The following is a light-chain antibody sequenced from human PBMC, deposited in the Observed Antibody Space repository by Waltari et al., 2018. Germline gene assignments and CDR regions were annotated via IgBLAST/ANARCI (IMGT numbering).Light chain of an antibody. Sequence: DIQMTQSPSSLSASVEDRVTITCRASQKISSYLNCYQQKPGTAPRLLIYDASRLQRGVPSRFSGSGSSTDFTLTISSLQPEDFGTYYCQQTYTTPRTFGQGTKVETK. CDR1: QKISSY. V-gene: IGKV1-39*01. J-gene: IGKJ1*01. CDR2: DAS. CDR3: QQTYTTPRT.